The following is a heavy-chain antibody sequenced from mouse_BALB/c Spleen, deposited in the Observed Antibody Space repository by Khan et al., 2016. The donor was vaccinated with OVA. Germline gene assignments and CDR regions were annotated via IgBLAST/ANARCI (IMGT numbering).Heavy chain of an antibody. V-gene: IGHV3-2*02. Sequence: EVKLLESGPGLVKPSQSLSLTCTVTCYSITSGYAWNWIRQFPGNKLEWMGYISYSGGTSYNPSLKSRISITRDTSKNQFFLQLNSVTTEDTATYYCARGNYYGYYFDYWGQGTTLTVSS. CDR2: ISYSGGT. CDR3: ARGNYYGYYFDY. CDR1: CYSITSGYA. J-gene: IGHJ2*01. D-gene: IGHD1-1*01.